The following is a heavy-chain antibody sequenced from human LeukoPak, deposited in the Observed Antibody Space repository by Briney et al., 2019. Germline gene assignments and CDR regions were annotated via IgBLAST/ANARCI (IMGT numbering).Heavy chain of an antibody. J-gene: IGHJ4*02. D-gene: IGHD3-16*01. CDR1: GGSISSGNYY. Sequence: SETLSLTCTVSGGSISSGNYYWSWILQPPGKGLEWIGYIYYSGSTYYNPSLKSRVTISVDTSKNQFSLKLSSVTAADTAVYYCARVPNGGYGPFDYWGQGTLVTVSS. CDR3: ARVPNGGYGPFDY. V-gene: IGHV4-30-4*01. CDR2: IYYSGST.